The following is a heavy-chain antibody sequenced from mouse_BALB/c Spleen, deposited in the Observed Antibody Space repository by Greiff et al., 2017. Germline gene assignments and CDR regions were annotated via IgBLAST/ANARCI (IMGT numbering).Heavy chain of an antibody. CDR3: TRSRELGPTHFDY. J-gene: IGHJ2*01. CDR2: IYPGSGST. CDR1: GYTFTSYW. V-gene: IGHV1S22*01. Sequence: LQQPGSELVRPGASVKLSCKASGYTFTSYWMHWVKQRHGQGLEWIGNIYPGSGSTNYDEKFKSKGTLTVDTSSSTAYMHLSSLTSEDSAVYYCTRSRELGPTHFDYWGQGTTLTVSS. D-gene: IGHD4-1*01.